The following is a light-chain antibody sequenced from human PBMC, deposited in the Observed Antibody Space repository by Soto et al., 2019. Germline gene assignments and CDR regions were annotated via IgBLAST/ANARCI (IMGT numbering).Light chain of an antibody. CDR1: QGISNY. J-gene: IGKJ1*01. Sequence: DIQMTQSPSSLSASVGDRVTITCRASQGISNYLAWYQQKPGKVPKLLIYAASTLQSGVPSRFSGSGSGTDFTLTISSVQPEDGATYYCQKYNSAPRTFGQGTKVEIK. CDR3: QKYNSAPRT. V-gene: IGKV1-27*01. CDR2: AAS.